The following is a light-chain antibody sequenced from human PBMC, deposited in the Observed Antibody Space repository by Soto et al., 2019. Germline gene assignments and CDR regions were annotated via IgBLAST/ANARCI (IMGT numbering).Light chain of an antibody. CDR3: QQYIRWPLT. V-gene: IGKV3-15*01. CDR1: QSVSSN. Sequence: EIVMSQSPATRSVSPGERATLSRRASQSVSSNLAWYQQKPGQAPSLLIYGASTRATGTPARFSGSGSGTEFTLTISSLQSEDFAVYYCQQYIRWPLTFGEGTKVDIK. CDR2: GAS. J-gene: IGKJ4*01.